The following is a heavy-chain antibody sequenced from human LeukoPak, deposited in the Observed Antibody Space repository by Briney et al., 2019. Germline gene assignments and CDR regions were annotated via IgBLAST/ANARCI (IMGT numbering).Heavy chain of an antibody. Sequence: PSETLSLTCTVSGGSISSGSYYWSWIRQPAGKGLEWIGRIYTSGSTNYNPSLKSRVTISVDTSKNQFSLKLSSVTAADTAVYYCARDPNYYDSSGHDQGYWGQGTLVTVSS. CDR3: ARDPNYYDSSGHDQGY. D-gene: IGHD3-22*01. CDR1: GGSISSGSYY. CDR2: IYTSGST. J-gene: IGHJ4*02. V-gene: IGHV4-61*02.